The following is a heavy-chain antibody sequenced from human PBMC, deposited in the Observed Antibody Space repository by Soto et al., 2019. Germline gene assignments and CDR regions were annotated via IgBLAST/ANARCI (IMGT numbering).Heavy chain of an antibody. Sequence: PSETLSLTCAVYGGSLSGYYWSWIRQPPGKGQEWIGEINHSGGTNYNPSLKSRVTISVDTSKNQFSLKLSSVTAADTAVYYCVRLRRRYFDWLLDTDYWGQGTLVTVSS. V-gene: IGHV4-34*01. CDR2: INHSGGT. CDR3: VRLRRRYFDWLLDTDY. D-gene: IGHD3-9*01. J-gene: IGHJ4*02. CDR1: GGSLSGYY.